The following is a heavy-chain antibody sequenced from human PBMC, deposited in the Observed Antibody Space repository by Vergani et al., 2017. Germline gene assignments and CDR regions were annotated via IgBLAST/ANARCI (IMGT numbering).Heavy chain of an antibody. D-gene: IGHD3-3*01. V-gene: IGHV4-59*01. J-gene: IGHJ6*03. CDR1: GDSMNNYY. CDR2: IYLGGTT. CDR3: ARGPSGVQGHYIYCSSYFMDV. Sequence: QVHLQEAGPGLVKPAETLSLPCTVPGDSMNNYYWNWIRQTPGKGLEWIGYIYLGGTTTYNPSLESRVSLSADTSKNQFSLQLTSVTAADTAVYYCARGPSGVQGHYIYCSSYFMDVWGKGTTVTVSS.